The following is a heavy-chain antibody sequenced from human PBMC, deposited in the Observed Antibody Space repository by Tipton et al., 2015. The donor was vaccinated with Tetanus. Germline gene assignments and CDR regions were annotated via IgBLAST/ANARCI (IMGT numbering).Heavy chain of an antibody. CDR2: IYPGDSDT. CDR3: ARAHCSDGVCNFDF. J-gene: IGHJ4*02. D-gene: IGHD2-8*01. Sequence: QLVQSGGEVKKPGESLKISCKGSGYIFNNYWIGWVRQKPGKGLEWMGIIYPGDSDTRYSPSFQGQVTISVDKSIDTAYLQWSSLKASDTSMFYCARAHCSDGVCNFDFWGQGALVTVAS. V-gene: IGHV5-51*01. CDR1: GYIFNNYW.